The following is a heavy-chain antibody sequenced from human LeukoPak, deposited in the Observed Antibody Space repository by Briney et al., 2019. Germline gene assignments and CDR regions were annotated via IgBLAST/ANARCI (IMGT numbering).Heavy chain of an antibody. Sequence: GGSLRLSCTASGFTFGDYAMSWFRQAPGKGLEWVGFIRSKAYGGTTEYAASVKGRFTISRDDSKSIAYLQMNSLKTKDTAVYYCTRERYSSSWDLWYFDYWGQGTLVTVSS. CDR3: TRERYSSSWDLWYFDY. V-gene: IGHV3-49*03. J-gene: IGHJ4*02. CDR1: GFTFGDYA. CDR2: IRSKAYGGTT. D-gene: IGHD6-13*01.